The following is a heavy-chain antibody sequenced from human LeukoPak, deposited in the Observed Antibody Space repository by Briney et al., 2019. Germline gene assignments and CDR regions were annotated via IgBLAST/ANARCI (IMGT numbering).Heavy chain of an antibody. V-gene: IGHV3-7*01. CDR3: ARDLPVVGAPGFDY. J-gene: IGHJ4*02. CDR1: GFTFSSYW. D-gene: IGHD1-26*01. Sequence: GGSLRLSCAASGFTFSSYWMSWVRQAPGKGLEWVANIKQDGSEKLYVDSVKGRFTISRDNAKNSLFLQMNSLGAEDTAVYYCARDLPVVGAPGFDYWGQGTLVTVSS. CDR2: IKQDGSEK.